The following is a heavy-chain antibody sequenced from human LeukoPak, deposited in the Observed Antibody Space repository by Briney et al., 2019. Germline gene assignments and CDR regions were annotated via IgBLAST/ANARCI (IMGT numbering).Heavy chain of an antibody. Sequence: GGSLRLSCAASRFTFSDFYMSWVRQAPGKGLEWVSVIYSGGSTYYADSVKGRFTISRDNSKNTLYLQMNSLRAEDTAVYYCARARGGWYYFDYWGQGTLVTVSS. CDR2: IYSGGST. J-gene: IGHJ4*02. D-gene: IGHD6-19*01. CDR1: RFTFSDFY. V-gene: IGHV3-53*01. CDR3: ARARGGWYYFDY.